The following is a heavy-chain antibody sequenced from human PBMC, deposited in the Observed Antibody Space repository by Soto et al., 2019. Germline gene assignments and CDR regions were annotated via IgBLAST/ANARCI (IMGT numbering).Heavy chain of an antibody. CDR1: GDTFNDYY. CDR2: INPNGGVT. Sequence: QVQLVQSGAEVKRPGASVTVSCRSSGDTFNDYYIHWVRQAPGQGLEWMGWINPNGGVTKYAQKFQGWGSMTRDTSIRTVYMQLSRRRSDDTAVYYCARESGGATATLDYYYFYMDVWGTGTTVTVSS. J-gene: IGHJ6*03. V-gene: IGHV1-2*04. CDR3: ARESGGATATLDYYYFYMDV. D-gene: IGHD5-12*01.